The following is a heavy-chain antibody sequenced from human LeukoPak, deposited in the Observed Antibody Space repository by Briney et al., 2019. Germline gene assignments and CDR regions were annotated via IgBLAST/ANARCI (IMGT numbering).Heavy chain of an antibody. D-gene: IGHD5-18*01. V-gene: IGHV1-18*01. CDR1: GYTFTSYD. CDR3: ARDLGLDTTMIFFDF. CDR2: ISAYNGNT. J-gene: IGHJ4*02. Sequence: ASVKVFCKASGYTFTSYDINWVRQAPGQGPEWMGWISAYNGNTNYIQKFQGRVTMTTDTSTNTAYMELRSLTSDDTAVYYCARDLGLDTTMIFFDFWGQGTLVTVSS.